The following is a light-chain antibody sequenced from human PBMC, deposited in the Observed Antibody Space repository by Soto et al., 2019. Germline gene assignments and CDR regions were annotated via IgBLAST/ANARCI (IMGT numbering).Light chain of an antibody. CDR3: QHYNSYSEA. CDR2: KAS. CDR1: QTIGSW. Sequence: DIQMTQSPSTLSGSVGDRVTITCRASQTIGSWLAWYQQKPGKAPKLLIYKASTLKSGVPSRCSGSGSGTEFTLTISSLQPDDFATYYCQHYNSYSEAFGQGTKVELK. V-gene: IGKV1-5*03. J-gene: IGKJ1*01.